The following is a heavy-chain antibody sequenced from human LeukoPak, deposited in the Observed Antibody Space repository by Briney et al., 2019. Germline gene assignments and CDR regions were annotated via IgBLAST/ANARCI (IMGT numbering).Heavy chain of an antibody. Sequence: GGSLSLSCAAYGFTFSSYEMNWVRQAPGKGLEWVSYISSSGSTIYYADSVKGRFTISRDNAKNSLYLQMNSLRAEDTAVYYCARDFTITMVPRGGQGTPVTVSS. CDR1: GFTFSSYE. J-gene: IGHJ4*02. CDR3: ARDFTITMVPR. D-gene: IGHD3-10*01. CDR2: ISSSGSTI. V-gene: IGHV3-48*03.